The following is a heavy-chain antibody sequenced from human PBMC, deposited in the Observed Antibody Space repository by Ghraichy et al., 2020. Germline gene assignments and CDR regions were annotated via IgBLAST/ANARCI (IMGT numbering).Heavy chain of an antibody. CDR2: IDPSDSHT. V-gene: IGHV5-10-1*01. J-gene: IGHJ4*02. D-gene: IGHD2-2*01. CDR1: GYTFTSHW. Sequence: GESLNISCQSSGYTFTSHWITWVRQKPGKGLEWLGRIDPSDSHTNYSPSFQGHVTMSADRSISTASLQWNSLKASDTALYYCARLVCSSSTCYRLDYWGQGTLVTVAS. CDR3: ARLVCSSSTCYRLDY.